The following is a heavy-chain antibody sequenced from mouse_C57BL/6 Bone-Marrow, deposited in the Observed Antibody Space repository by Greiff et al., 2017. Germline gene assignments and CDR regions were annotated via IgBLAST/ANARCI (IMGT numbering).Heavy chain of an antibody. J-gene: IGHJ2*01. CDR1: GYTFTSYW. CDR3: AREGYGSSYYY. V-gene: IGHV1-64*01. Sequence: VQLQQSGAELVKPGASVKLSCKASGYTFTSYWMHWVKKRPGQGLEWIGMIHPNSGSTNYNEKFKSKATLTVDKSSSTAYMQLSSLTSEDSAVYYCAREGYGSSYYYWGQGTTLTVSS. D-gene: IGHD1-1*01. CDR2: IHPNSGST.